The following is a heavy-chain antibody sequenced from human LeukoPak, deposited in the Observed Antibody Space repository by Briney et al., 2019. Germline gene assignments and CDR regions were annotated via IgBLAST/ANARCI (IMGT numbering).Heavy chain of an antibody. CDR2: IYYSGST. CDR1: GGSISSYY. J-gene: IGHJ4*02. Sequence: PSETLSLTCTVSGGSISSYYWSWIRQPPGKGLEWIGYIYYSGSTSYNPSLKSRVTISVDTSKNQFSLKLSSVTAADTAVYYCARRTERVTFDYWGQGTLVTVSS. CDR3: ARRTERVTFDY. D-gene: IGHD4-23*01. V-gene: IGHV4-59*08.